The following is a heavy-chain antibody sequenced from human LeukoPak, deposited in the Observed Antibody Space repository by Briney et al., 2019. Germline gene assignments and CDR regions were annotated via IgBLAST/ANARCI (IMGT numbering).Heavy chain of an antibody. CDR1: GFTVSSNY. CDR3: ARQVDTAMAFDY. CDR2: IYSGGST. J-gene: IGHJ4*02. D-gene: IGHD5-18*01. V-gene: IGHV3-53*01. Sequence: PGGSLRLSCAASGFTVSSNYMSWVRQAPGKGLEWVSVIYSGGSTYYADSVKGRFTISRDNSKNTLYLQMNSLRAEDAAVYYCARQVDTAMAFDYWGQGTLVTVSS.